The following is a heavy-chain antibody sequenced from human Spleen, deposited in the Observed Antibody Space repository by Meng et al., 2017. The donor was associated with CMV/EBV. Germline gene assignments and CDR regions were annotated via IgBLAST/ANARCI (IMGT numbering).Heavy chain of an antibody. Sequence: TFSSYSISWLRQAPGQGLEWIGGITPMFAITKYAQKFQGRVTFTADEPATTVSMEMSSLTSEDTAIYYCARGLGDLEMTSTNWFDPWGQGTLVTVSS. D-gene: IGHD5-24*01. J-gene: IGHJ5*02. CDR3: ARGLGDLEMTSTNWFDP. V-gene: IGHV1-69*01. CDR1: TFSSYS. CDR2: ITPMFAIT.